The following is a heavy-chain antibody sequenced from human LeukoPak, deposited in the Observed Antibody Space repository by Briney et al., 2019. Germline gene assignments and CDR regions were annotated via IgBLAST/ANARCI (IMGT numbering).Heavy chain of an antibody. Sequence: PGGSLRLSCAASGFTFSSYWMSWVRQAPGKGLEWVANIKQDGSEKYYVDSVKGRFTISRDNAKNSLYLQMNSLRAEDTAVYYCARDSSGYDYYYYYYMDVWGKRTTVTVSS. V-gene: IGHV3-7*01. CDR3: ARDSSGYDYYYYYYMDV. CDR1: GFTFSSYW. J-gene: IGHJ6*03. D-gene: IGHD5-12*01. CDR2: IKQDGSEK.